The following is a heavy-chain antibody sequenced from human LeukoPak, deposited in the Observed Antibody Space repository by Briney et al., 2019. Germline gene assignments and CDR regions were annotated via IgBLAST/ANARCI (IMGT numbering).Heavy chain of an antibody. CDR2: IWYDGSNK. Sequence: GGSLRLSCAASGFTFSSYGMHWVRQAPGKGLEWVAVIWYDGSNKYYADSVKDRFTISRDNSKNTLYLQMNSLRAEDTAVYYCARVARTGNYFDYWGQGTLVTVSS. J-gene: IGHJ4*02. CDR1: GFTFSSYG. D-gene: IGHD1-14*01. V-gene: IGHV3-33*01. CDR3: ARVARTGNYFDY.